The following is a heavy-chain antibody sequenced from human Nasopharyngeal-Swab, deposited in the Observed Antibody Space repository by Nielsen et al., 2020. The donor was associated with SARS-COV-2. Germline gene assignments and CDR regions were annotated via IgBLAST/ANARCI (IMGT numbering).Heavy chain of an antibody. CDR3: TRCGGSCYTGKDY. J-gene: IGHJ4*02. D-gene: IGHD2-15*01. Sequence: GGSLRPSCAASGFTFSDSAIHWVRQAPGKGLEWVGRIRSKGNSYATAYAASVKGRFTISRDDSKNTAYLQMNSLITEDTAVYYCTRCGGSCYTGKDYWGQGTLVTVSS. CDR2: IRSKGNSYAT. V-gene: IGHV3-73*01. CDR1: GFTFSDSA.